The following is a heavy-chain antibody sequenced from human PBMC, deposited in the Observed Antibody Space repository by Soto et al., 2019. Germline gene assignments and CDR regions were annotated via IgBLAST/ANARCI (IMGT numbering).Heavy chain of an antibody. CDR1: GGSISSSSYY. Sequence: SETLSLTCTVSGGSISSSSYYWGWIRQPPGKGLEWIGSIYYSGSTYYNPSLKSRVTISVDTSKNQFSLKLSSVTAADTAVYYCASARSTWGSTWYFDYWAQGTLVTVSS. V-gene: IGHV4-39*01. D-gene: IGHD6-13*01. J-gene: IGHJ4*02. CDR3: ASARSTWGSTWYFDY. CDR2: IYYSGST.